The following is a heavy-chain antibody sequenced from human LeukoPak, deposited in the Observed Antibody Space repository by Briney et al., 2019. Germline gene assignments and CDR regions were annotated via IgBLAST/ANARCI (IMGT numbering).Heavy chain of an antibody. CDR2: IYHSGST. Sequence: PSETLSLTCAVSGYSISSGYYWGWIRQPPGKGLEWIGSIYHSGSTYYNPSLKSRVTISVDTSKNQFSLKLSSVTAADTAVYYYARGISPIRSATRAHFDYWGQGTLVTVSS. V-gene: IGHV4-38-2*01. J-gene: IGHJ4*02. D-gene: IGHD1-26*01. CDR1: GYSISSGYY. CDR3: ARGISPIRSATRAHFDY.